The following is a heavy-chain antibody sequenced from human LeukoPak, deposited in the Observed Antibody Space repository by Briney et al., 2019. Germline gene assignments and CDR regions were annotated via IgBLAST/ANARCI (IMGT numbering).Heavy chain of an antibody. Sequence: SSVKVSRKASVGSFSSYAISGVRQAPGQGREWVGRIIPIHGIANYAQKFQGRVTITADKSTSTAYMELSSLRSEDTAVYYCARDDHWGYGGSGFDYWGQGTLVTASS. J-gene: IGHJ4*02. CDR1: VGSFSSYA. CDR2: IIPIHGIA. V-gene: IGHV1-69*04. CDR3: ARDDHWGYGGSGFDY. D-gene: IGHD7-27*01.